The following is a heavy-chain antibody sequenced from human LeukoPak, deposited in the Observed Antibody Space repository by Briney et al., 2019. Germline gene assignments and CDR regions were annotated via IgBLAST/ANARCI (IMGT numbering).Heavy chain of an antibody. Sequence: SETLSLTCTVSGGSLSSYYWSWIRQPPGKGLDWIGYIYNSENTKYNSSLESRVTISVDTSKNQFFLKLSSVTAADTAVYYCARFHSGPSGWYVLWYFDLWGRGTLVTVSS. J-gene: IGHJ2*01. CDR3: ARFHSGPSGWYVLWYFDL. D-gene: IGHD6-19*01. CDR1: GGSLSSYY. V-gene: IGHV4-4*09. CDR2: IYNSENT.